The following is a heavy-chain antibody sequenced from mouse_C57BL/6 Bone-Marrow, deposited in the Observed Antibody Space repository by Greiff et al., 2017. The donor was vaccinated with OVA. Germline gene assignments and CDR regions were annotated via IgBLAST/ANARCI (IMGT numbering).Heavy chain of an antibody. CDR1: GFTFSDYG. CDR2: ISNLAYSI. J-gene: IGHJ1*03. V-gene: IGHV5-15*01. Sequence: EVKLMESGGGLVQPGGSLKLSCAASGFTFSDYGMAWVRQAPRKGPEWVAFISNLAYSIYYADTVTGRFTISRENAKNTLYLERSRLRSEDTAMYYGARDYYGSSYWYFDVWGTGTTVTVSS. D-gene: IGHD1-1*01. CDR3: ARDYYGSSYWYFDV.